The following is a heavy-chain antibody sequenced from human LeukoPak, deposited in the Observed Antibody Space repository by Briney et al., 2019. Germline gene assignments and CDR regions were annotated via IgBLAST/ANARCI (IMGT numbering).Heavy chain of an antibody. CDR2: IKSKTDGGTT. J-gene: IGHJ6*04. Sequence: GGSLRLSCAASGFTFSNAWMSWVRQAPGKGLEWVGRIKSKTDGGTTDYAAPVKGRFTISRDDSKNTLYLQMNSLRAEDTAVYYCAELGITTIGGVWGKGTTVTISS. V-gene: IGHV3-15*01. CDR1: GFTFSNAW. D-gene: IGHD3-10*02. CDR3: AELGITTIGGV.